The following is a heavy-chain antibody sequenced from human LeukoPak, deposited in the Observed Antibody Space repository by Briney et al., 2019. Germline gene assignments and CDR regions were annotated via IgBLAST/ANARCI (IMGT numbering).Heavy chain of an antibody. CDR2: ISSSGSTI. J-gene: IGHJ4*02. Sequence: GGSLRLSCAASGFTFSDYYMSWIRQAPGKGLEWVSYISSSGSTIYYAGSVKGRFTLSRDNAKDSLYLQMNSLRAEDTAVYYCAGRSSRHSHYFDYWGQGTLVTVSS. D-gene: IGHD3-10*01. CDR1: GFTFSDYY. V-gene: IGHV3-11*04. CDR3: AGRSSRHSHYFDY.